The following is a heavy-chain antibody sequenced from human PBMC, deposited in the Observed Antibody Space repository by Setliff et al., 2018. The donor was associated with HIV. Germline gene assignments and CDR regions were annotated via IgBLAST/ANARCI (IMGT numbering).Heavy chain of an antibody. CDR1: NGSISSHY. CDR3: AREVDYYDSSRYLLLYYFDS. Sequence: SETLSLTCTVSNGSISSHYWSWIRQPPGKGLEWIGNMYYSGSTNYTPSLKSRVTISVDRSQNHFSLKLSSVTAADTAVYYCAREVDYYDSSRYLLLYYFDSWGQGTLVTVSS. D-gene: IGHD3-22*01. J-gene: IGHJ4*02. CDR2: MYYSGST. V-gene: IGHV4-59*11.